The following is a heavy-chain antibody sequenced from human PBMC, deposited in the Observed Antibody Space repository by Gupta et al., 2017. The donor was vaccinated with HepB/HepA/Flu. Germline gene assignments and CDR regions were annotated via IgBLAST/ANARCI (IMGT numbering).Heavy chain of an antibody. D-gene: IGHD3-22*01. Sequence: EVQLVESGGGLVKPGGSLRLSCAASGFTFSTYTMNWVRQAPGKGLEWVSSISRDSNYIFYVDSVKGRFTISRDNAKNSLYLQMNSLRAEDTAIYYCARRYYDTSGSPFDSWGQGTLVTVSS. CDR1: GFTFSTYT. V-gene: IGHV3-21*01. CDR3: ARRYYDTSGSPFDS. CDR2: ISRDSNYI. J-gene: IGHJ4*02.